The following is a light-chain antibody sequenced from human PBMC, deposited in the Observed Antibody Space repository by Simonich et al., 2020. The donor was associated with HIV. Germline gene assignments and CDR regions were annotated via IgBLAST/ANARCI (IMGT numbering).Light chain of an antibody. CDR3: QQYYDTPYT. Sequence: DIVMTQSPDSLAVSLGERATINCKSSRNILYNSNNKNYLAWYQQKPGQPPKLLIYWASTRESGVPDRFSASGSGTDFTLTISSLQAEDVAVYSCQQYYDTPYTFGQGTKLEIK. CDR1: RNILYNSNNKNY. J-gene: IGKJ2*01. CDR2: WAS. V-gene: IGKV4-1*01.